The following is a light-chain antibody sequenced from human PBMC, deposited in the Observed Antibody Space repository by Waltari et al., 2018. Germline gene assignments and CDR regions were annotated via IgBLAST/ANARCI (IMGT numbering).Light chain of an antibody. Sequence: EIVMTQSPATLSVSPGERVTLSCRASQTIDISLAWYQQKPGQSPSLLIYDASNRSPGIPTRFSGSGSVTEFTLTISSLQSEDFAVYYCQQYKNWPLTFGQGTRPEIK. CDR2: DAS. J-gene: IGKJ5*01. CDR1: QTIDIS. CDR3: QQYKNWPLT. V-gene: IGKV3-15*01.